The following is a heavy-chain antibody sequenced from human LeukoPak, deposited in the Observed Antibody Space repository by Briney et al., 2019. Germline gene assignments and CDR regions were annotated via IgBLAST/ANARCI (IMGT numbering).Heavy chain of an antibody. CDR2: IKEDESAK. V-gene: IGHV3-7*01. Sequence: GSLRLSCVASGFIFTDHWMSWVRQAPGKGLEWVANIKEDESAKFYADSVRGRFTISRDNDKNSLCLQMNNLRVEDTAVYYCARAVDVADYWGRGTLVTVSS. J-gene: IGHJ4*02. D-gene: IGHD3-16*01. CDR3: ARAVDVADY. CDR1: GFIFTDHW.